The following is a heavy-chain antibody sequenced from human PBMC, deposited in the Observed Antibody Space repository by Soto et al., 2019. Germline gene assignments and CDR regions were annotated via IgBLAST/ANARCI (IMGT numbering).Heavy chain of an antibody. D-gene: IGHD4-17*01. J-gene: IGHJ6*03. CDR2: IWYDGSNK. CDR3: ARDSGGDYHNYYMDV. Sequence: QVQLVESGGGVVQPGRSLRLSCAASGFTFSSYAMHWVRQAPGKGLEWVTIIWYDGSNKNYADSVKGRFTISRDNSKDTVYLQMTSLRVEDTAVYYCARDSGGDYHNYYMDVWGKGTTVTVSS. V-gene: IGHV3-33*01. CDR1: GFTFSSYA.